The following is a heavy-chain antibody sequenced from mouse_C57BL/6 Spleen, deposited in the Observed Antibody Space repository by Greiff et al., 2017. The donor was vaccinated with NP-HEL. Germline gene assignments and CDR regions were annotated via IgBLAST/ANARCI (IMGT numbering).Heavy chain of an antibody. D-gene: IGHD4-1*01. V-gene: IGHV5-6*01. CDR1: GFTFSSYG. Sequence: EVQRVESGGDLVKPGGSLKLSCAASGFTFSSYGMSWVRQTPDKRLEWVATISSGGSYTYYPDSVKGRFTISRDNAKNTLYLQMSSLKSEDTAMYYCARHVLTGTTAWFAYWGQGTLVTVSA. J-gene: IGHJ3*01. CDR2: ISSGGSYT. CDR3: ARHVLTGTTAWFAY.